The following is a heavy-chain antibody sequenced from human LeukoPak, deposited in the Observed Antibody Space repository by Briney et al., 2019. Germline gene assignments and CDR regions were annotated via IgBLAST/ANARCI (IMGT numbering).Heavy chain of an antibody. D-gene: IGHD2-15*01. CDR3: AKRMPSYFDY. CDR1: GFTFTSYA. Sequence: GGSLRPSCTASGFTFTSYAMSWARQAPGKGLEWVSSINSGGSTFYADSVKGRFTISRDNSKNTLYLQMNSLRADDTAVYYCAKRMPSYFDYWGQGPVDSVSS. CDR2: INSGGST. V-gene: IGHV3-23*01. J-gene: IGHJ4*02.